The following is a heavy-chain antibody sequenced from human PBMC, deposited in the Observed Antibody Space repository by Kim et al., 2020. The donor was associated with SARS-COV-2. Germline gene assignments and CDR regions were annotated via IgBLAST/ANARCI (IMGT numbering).Heavy chain of an antibody. J-gene: IGHJ5*02. Sequence: GGSLRLSCAVSGFSVSGDYMNWVRQAPGKGLECVSVIHTGGATFYADSVKGRFTISRDSSKNTLYLQMNSLRVEDTAVYYCARHDWFDPWGQGTLATGPS. CDR1: GFSVSGDY. CDR2: IHTGGAT. CDR3: ARHDWFDP. V-gene: IGHV3-66*04.